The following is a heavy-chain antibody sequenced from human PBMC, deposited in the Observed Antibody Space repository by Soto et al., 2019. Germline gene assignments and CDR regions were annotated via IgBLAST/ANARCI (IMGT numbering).Heavy chain of an antibody. V-gene: IGHV4-38-2*01. J-gene: IGHJ6*02. Sequence: SETLSLTCAVSGYSISSGYYWGWIRQPPGKGLEWIGSIYHSGSTYYSPSLKSRVTISVDTSKNQFSLKLSSVTAADTAVYYCARGKYCSGGSCYSYYYGMDVWGQGTTVTVSS. CDR3: ARGKYCSGGSCYSYYYGMDV. D-gene: IGHD2-15*01. CDR2: IYHSGST. CDR1: GYSISSGYY.